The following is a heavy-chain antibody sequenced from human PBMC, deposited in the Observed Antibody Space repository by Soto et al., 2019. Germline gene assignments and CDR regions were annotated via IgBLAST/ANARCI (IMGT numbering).Heavy chain of an antibody. Sequence: QVRLGESGGGLVKPGGSLRLSCAASGFTFSDYYMSWIRQAPGKGLEWVSYISSSGYTKYADSVKGRFTISRDNAKDSLSLQMNSLRADDTAVYYCARREYGGLDYWGQGTLVTVSS. CDR3: ARREYGGLDY. CDR2: ISSSGYT. CDR1: GFTFSDYY. J-gene: IGHJ4*02. D-gene: IGHD5-12*01. V-gene: IGHV3-11*05.